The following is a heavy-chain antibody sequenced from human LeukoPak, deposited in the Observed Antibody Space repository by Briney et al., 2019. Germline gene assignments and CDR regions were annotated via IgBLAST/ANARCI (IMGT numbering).Heavy chain of an antibody. CDR2: IYYSGST. D-gene: IGHD3-10*01. V-gene: IGHV4-30-2*05. CDR1: GGSISSGGYS. Sequence: SETLSLTCAVSGGSISSGGYSWSWIRQPPGKGLEWIGYIYYSGSTYYNPSLKSRVTISVDTSKNQFSLKLSSVTAADTAVYYCARDRMVRGDYGMDVWGQGTTVTVSS. J-gene: IGHJ6*02. CDR3: ARDRMVRGDYGMDV.